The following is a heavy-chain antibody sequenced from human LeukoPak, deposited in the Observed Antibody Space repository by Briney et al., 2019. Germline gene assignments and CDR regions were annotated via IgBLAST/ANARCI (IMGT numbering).Heavy chain of an antibody. J-gene: IGHJ4*02. CDR1: GYTFTGYY. CDR3: AREGAIGNLDY. V-gene: IGHV1-2*02. CDR2: INPSSGGT. D-gene: IGHD2-21*01. Sequence: ASVKVSCKASGYTFTGYYMHWVRQAPGQGLEWMGWINPSSGGTNYAQKFQGRVTMTRDTSISTAYMELSRLRSDDTAVYYCAREGAIGNLDYWGQGTLVTVSS.